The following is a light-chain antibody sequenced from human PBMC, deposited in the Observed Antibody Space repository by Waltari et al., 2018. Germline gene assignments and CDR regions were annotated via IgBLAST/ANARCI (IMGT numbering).Light chain of an antibody. J-gene: IGKJ4*02. Sequence: EIVMTQSPPTLSVSPGERATLSCRASKSISSNLAWYQQKPGQAPRLLIYGASTRATGIPARFSGSGSGTEFTLTISSLQSEDFAVYYCQQYNNWPPTFGGGTKVEIK. CDR3: QQYNNWPPT. CDR2: GAS. CDR1: KSISSN. V-gene: IGKV3D-15*01.